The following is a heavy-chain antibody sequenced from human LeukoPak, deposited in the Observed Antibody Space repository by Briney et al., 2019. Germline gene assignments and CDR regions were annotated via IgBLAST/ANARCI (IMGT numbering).Heavy chain of an antibody. CDR3: ARRTRTSLPDY. CDR2: MNPNSGNT. Sequence: GASVKVSCKASGYTFTSYDINWVRQATGQGLEWMGWMNPNSGNTGYAQKFQGRVTMTRNTSISTVYMDLSSLRSEDTAVYYCARRTRTSLPDYWGQGTLVTVSS. V-gene: IGHV1-8*01. CDR1: GYTFTSYD. J-gene: IGHJ4*02.